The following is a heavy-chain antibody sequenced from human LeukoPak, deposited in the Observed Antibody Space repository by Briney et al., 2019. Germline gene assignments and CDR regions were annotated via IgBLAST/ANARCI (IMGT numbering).Heavy chain of an antibody. J-gene: IGHJ4*02. D-gene: IGHD1-26*01. Sequence: GGSLRLSCAASGFIFSSHWMNWVRPAPGKGLVWVSRIGSDGGSTTYADSVKGRFTISRDNAKNTLYLQMTSLRAEDTAVYYCARGGSGNFYYWGQGTLVTVSS. CDR2: IGSDGGST. V-gene: IGHV3-74*03. CDR1: GFIFSSHW. CDR3: ARGGSGNFYY.